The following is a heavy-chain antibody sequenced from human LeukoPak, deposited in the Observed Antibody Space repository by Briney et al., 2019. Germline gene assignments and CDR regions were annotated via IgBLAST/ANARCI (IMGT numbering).Heavy chain of an antibody. J-gene: IGHJ6*03. CDR1: GLTFSDKY. CDR3: ARAGQLRYMDV. Sequence: GGSLRLSCAVSGLTFSDKYMSWGRQAPGEGMEWSSHIKTTGVNTNYADSVKGGFTISRDNAKNSMCRQMNRVRAEDTAIYYCARAGQLRYMDVWGKGTAVTVSS. CDR2: IKTTGVNT. V-gene: IGHV3-11*06.